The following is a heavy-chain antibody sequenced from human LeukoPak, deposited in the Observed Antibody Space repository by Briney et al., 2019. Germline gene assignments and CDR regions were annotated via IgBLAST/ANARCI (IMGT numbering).Heavy chain of an antibody. V-gene: IGHV4-4*07. CDR1: GGSISSYY. D-gene: IGHD6-13*01. J-gene: IGHJ6*03. CDR2: IYTSGST. CDR3: ARVGGYSNNGYYYMDV. Sequence: SETLSLTCTVSGGSISSYYWSWIRQPAGKGLEWIGRIYTSGSTHYNPSLKSRVTMSVDTSKNQFSLKLSSVTAADTAVYYCARVGGYSNNGYYYMDVWGKGTTVTVSS.